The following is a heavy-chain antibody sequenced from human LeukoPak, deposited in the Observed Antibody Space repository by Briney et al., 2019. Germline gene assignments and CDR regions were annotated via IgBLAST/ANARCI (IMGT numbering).Heavy chain of an antibody. D-gene: IGHD3-9*01. CDR2: IHYSGST. J-gene: IGHJ6*03. CDR1: GGSISSSSYY. CDR3: ARHLRQQYYDILTGYSSYYYYYMDV. V-gene: IGHV4-39*07. Sequence: SETLSLTCTVSGGSISSSSYYWGWIRQPPGKGLEWIGSIHYSGSTYYNPSLKSRVTISVDTSKNQFSLKLSSVTAADTAVYYCARHLRQQYYDILTGYSSYYYYYMDVWGKGTTVTVSS.